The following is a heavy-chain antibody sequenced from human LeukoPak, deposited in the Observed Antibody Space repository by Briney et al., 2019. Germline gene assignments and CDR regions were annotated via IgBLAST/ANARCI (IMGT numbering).Heavy chain of an antibody. J-gene: IGHJ3*02. V-gene: IGHV1-8*03. Sequence: ASVKVSCKASGYTFTSYDINWVRQATGQGLEWMGWMNPNSGNTGYAQKFQGRVTITRNTSISTAYMELGSLRSEDTAVYYCARVYYDSSGYAFDIWGQGTMVTVSS. CDR3: ARVYYDSSGYAFDI. CDR1: GYTFTSYD. D-gene: IGHD3-22*01. CDR2: MNPNSGNT.